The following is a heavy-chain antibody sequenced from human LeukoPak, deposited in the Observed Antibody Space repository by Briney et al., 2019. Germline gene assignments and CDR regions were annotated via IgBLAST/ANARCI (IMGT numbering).Heavy chain of an antibody. J-gene: IGHJ4*02. V-gene: IGHV4-59*08. Sequence: PSETLSLTCSVSGDSFSRDSWSWIRQAPGKGLEWIGDIYYSGDTNYAASLKGRVTISVDTSKNQLSLKLSSVTAADTAVYYCARHSPYIWFGELYPTHFDYWGQGTLVTVSS. CDR2: IYYSGDT. CDR1: GDSFSRDS. D-gene: IGHD3-10*01. CDR3: ARHSPYIWFGELYPTHFDY.